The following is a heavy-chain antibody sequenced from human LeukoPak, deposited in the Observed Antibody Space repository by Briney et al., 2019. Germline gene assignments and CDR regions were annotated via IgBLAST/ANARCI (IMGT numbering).Heavy chain of an antibody. D-gene: IGHD3-22*01. CDR2: INHSGST. V-gene: IGHV4-34*01. CDR1: GGSFSGYY. CDR3: ASLPYYYDSSGKGDY. Sequence: SETLSLTCAVYGGSFSGYYWSWIRQPPGKGLEWIGEINHSGSTNYNPSLKSRVTISVDTSKNQFSLKLSSVTAADTAVYYCASLPYYYDSSGKGDYWGQGTLVTVSS. J-gene: IGHJ4*02.